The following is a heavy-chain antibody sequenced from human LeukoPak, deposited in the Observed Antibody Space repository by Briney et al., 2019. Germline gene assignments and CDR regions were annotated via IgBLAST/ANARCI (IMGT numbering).Heavy chain of an antibody. Sequence: GGSLRLSCAASGFTFSSYAMHWVRQAPGKGLEWVAVISYDGSNKYYADSVKGRFTISRDNSKNTLYLQMNSLRAEDTAVYYCARDVGLLYSSSWYVLENAFDIWGQGTMVTVSS. CDR2: ISYDGSNK. J-gene: IGHJ3*02. CDR3: ARDVGLLYSSSWYVLENAFDI. D-gene: IGHD6-13*01. CDR1: GFTFSSYA. V-gene: IGHV3-30-3*01.